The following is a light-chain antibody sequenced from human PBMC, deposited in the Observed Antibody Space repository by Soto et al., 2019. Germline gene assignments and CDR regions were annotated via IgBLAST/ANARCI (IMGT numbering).Light chain of an antibody. V-gene: IGKV3-20*01. J-gene: IGKJ2*01. CDR1: QSVSSSY. CDR2: GAS. CDR3: QQYGSSPYT. Sequence: EIVLTQSPGTLSLSPGERATLSCRASQSVSSSYLGWYQQKPGQATRLLIYGASSRATDIPNRFSGSESGTDFTLTISRLEPEDFAVYYCQQYGSSPYTFGQGTKLEIK.